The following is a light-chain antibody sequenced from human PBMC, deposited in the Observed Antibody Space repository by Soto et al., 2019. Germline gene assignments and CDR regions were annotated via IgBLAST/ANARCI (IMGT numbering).Light chain of an antibody. CDR3: QQYNNWAPRKPT. J-gene: IGKJ4*01. CDR2: GAS. CDR1: QSVSSN. Sequence: EIVMTQSPATLSVSPGERATLSCRASQSVSSNLAWYQQKPGQAPRLLSYGASTRATGIPARFSGSGSGTEFTLTISSLKSEDFAVYYCQQYNNWAPRKPTLGGGTKVEIK. V-gene: IGKV3-15*01.